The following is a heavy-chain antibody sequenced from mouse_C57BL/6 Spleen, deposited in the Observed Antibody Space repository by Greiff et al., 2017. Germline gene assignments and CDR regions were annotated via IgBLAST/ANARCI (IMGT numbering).Heavy chain of an antibody. Sequence: QVQLKESGAELVKPGASVQISCKASGYAFSRYWMHWVKQRPGQGLAWIGQIYPGDGDTNYNGKFKSKATLTADKSSSTAYMQLSSLTSEDSAVDVCARWHYEYGEDYWGQGTTLTVSS. CDR2: IYPGDGDT. CDR3: ARWHYEYGEDY. CDR1: GYAFSRYW. J-gene: IGHJ2*01. V-gene: IGHV1-80*01. D-gene: IGHD2-4*01.